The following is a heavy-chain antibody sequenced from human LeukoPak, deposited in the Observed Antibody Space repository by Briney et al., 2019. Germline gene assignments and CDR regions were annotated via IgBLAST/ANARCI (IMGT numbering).Heavy chain of an antibody. D-gene: IGHD4-17*01. CDR3: ARAVRWDGDLDY. CDR1: EFTLSSYF. CDR2: INIDGRNT. J-gene: IGHJ4*02. V-gene: IGHV3-74*01. Sequence: PGGSLRLSCAASEFTLSSYFMHWVRQAPGKGLVWVSRINIDGRNTISADSVEGRFTISRDNAKNTLYLQMNSLRVEDTAVYYCARAVRWDGDLDYWGQGTLVTVSS.